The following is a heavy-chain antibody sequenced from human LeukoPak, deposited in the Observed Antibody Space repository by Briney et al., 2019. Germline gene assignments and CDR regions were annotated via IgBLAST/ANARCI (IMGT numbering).Heavy chain of an antibody. V-gene: IGHV1-2*02. D-gene: IGHD1-26*01. CDR3: ARDRREQEWELLQ. CDR2: INPNSGGT. Sequence: GASVKVSCKASGYTFTGYYMHWVRRAPGQGLEWMGWINPNSGGTNYAQKFQGRVTMTRDTSISTAYMELSRLRSDDTAVYYCARDRREQEWELLQRGQGTLVTVSS. J-gene: IGHJ4*02. CDR1: GYTFTGYY.